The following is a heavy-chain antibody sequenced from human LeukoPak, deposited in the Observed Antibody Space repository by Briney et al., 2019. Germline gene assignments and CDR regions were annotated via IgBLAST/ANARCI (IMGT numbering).Heavy chain of an antibody. J-gene: IGHJ3*02. V-gene: IGHV1-2*02. CDR1: GYTFTGYY. CDR2: INPNSGGT. CDR3: ARTRYFDWLDAFDI. Sequence: GASVKVSCEASGYTFTGYYMHWVRQAPGQGLEWMGWINPNSGGTNYAQKFQGRVTMTRDTSISTAYMELSRLRSDDTAVYYCARTRYFDWLDAFDIWGQGTMVTVSS. D-gene: IGHD3-9*01.